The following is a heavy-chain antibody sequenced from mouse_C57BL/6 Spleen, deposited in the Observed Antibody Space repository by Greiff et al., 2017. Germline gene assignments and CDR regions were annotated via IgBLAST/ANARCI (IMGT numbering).Heavy chain of an antibody. J-gene: IGHJ2*01. CDR3: ARSRWYRGNYFDY. Sequence: QVQLQQPGAELVKPGASVKMSCKASGYTFPSYWITWVQQRPGQGLEWIGDIYPGSGSTNYNEKFKSKATLTVDTSSSPAYMQLSSLPSEDSAVYYCARSRWYRGNYFDYWGQGTTLTVSS. CDR2: IYPGSGST. D-gene: IGHD1-1*02. CDR1: GYTFPSYW. V-gene: IGHV1-55*01.